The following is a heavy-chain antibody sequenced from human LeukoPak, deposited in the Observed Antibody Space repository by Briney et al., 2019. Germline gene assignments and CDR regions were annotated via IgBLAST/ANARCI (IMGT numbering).Heavy chain of an antibody. CDR2: IYSGGKT. Sequence: PGGSLRLSCAASGXTVSSNCMNWVRQAPGKGLEWVSVIYSGGKTYYADSVKGRFTISRDNSRNTLYLQMNSLRAEDTAVYYCARDLLPFSPIANGMDVWGQGTTVTVSS. CDR1: GXTVSSNC. D-gene: IGHD2-15*01. V-gene: IGHV3-66*01. J-gene: IGHJ6*02. CDR3: ARDLLPFSPIANGMDV.